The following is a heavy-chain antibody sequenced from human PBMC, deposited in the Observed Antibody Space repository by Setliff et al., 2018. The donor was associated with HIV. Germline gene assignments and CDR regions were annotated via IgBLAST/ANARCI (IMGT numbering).Heavy chain of an antibody. J-gene: IGHJ4*02. D-gene: IGHD2-21*02. CDR3: ARAGAVMTAHFDF. CDR2: ISGYNDNT. CDR1: GYSFTTFG. V-gene: IGHV1-18*01. Sequence: ASVKVSCKASGYSFTTFGITWVRRAPGQGLEWMGWISGYNDNTNYAQKYQGRVTLTTDTSTNTAYMELRRLISDDTAVYYCARAGAVMTAHFDFWGQGTRGTSPQ.